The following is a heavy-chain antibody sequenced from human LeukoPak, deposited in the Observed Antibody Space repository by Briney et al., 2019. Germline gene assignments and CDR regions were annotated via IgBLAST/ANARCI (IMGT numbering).Heavy chain of an antibody. CDR3: ARSPRIQLWQGAGRRYDY. CDR1: GYTFTGYY. D-gene: IGHD5-18*01. CDR2: INPNSGGT. J-gene: IGHJ4*02. V-gene: IGHV1-2*02. Sequence: ASVKVSCKASGYTFTGYYMHWVRQAPGQGLEWMGWINPNSGGTNYAQKFQGRVTMTRDTSISTAYMELSRLRSEDTAVYYCARSPRIQLWQGAGRRYDYWGQGTLVTVSS.